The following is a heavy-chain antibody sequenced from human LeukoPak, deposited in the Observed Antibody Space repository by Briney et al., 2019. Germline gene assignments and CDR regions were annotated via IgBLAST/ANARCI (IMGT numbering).Heavy chain of an antibody. CDR3: ARHLDCSSTSCENYYFDY. V-gene: IGHV5-51*01. D-gene: IGHD2-2*01. J-gene: IGHJ4*02. CDR2: IYPVESDT. Sequence: GESLKISCKGPGYSFTTYSIGWVRQIPGKGLDGMRIIYPVESDTRYSTSFQGQVTISADKSISTDYLQWRSLKASDTAMYYCARHLDCSSTSCENYYFDYWGQGTLVTVSS. CDR1: GYSFTTYS.